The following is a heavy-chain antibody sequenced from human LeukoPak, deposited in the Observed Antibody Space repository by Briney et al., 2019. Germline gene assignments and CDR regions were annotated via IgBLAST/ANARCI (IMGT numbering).Heavy chain of an antibody. CDR1: GASISGYY. V-gene: IGHV4-59*01. CDR3: AGTGLFFDY. Sequence: SETLSLTCRVSGASISGYYWSWIRQPPGKGLEWIGHMYHTGGTNYNPSLKSRVSISLDTSKKHFSLKLSSVTAADTAVYYRAGTGLFFDYWGQGILVTVSS. J-gene: IGHJ4*02. D-gene: IGHD7-27*01. CDR2: MYHTGGT.